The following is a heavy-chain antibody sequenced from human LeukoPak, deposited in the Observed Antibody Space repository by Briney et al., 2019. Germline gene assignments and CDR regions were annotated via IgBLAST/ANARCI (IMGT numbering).Heavy chain of an antibody. CDR2: IIPIFGTA. CDR1: GYTLTELS. J-gene: IGHJ4*02. D-gene: IGHD4-17*01. CDR3: ASYHYGDYLPRFDY. Sequence: GASVKVSCKVSGYTLTELSMHWVRQAPGQGLEWMGGIIPIFGTANYAQKFQGRVTITADESTSTAYMELSSLRSEDTAVYYCASYHYGDYLPRFDYWGQGTLVTVSS. V-gene: IGHV1-69*13.